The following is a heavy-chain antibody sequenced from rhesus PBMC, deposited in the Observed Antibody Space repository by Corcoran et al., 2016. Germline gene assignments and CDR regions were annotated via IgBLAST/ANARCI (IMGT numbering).Heavy chain of an antibody. CDR1: GGSISDDYY. Sequence: QVQLQESGPGLVKPSETLSLTCAVSGGSISDDYYWSWIRQPPGKGLGWIGYIYGSGGGTNSNPSLKNRVTISMDTSKTRFSLKLRSVTAADTAVYYCARDGHDYGNYDDYWGQGVLVTVSS. D-gene: IGHD4-29*01. V-gene: IGHV4-106*01. CDR2: IYGSGGGT. CDR3: ARDGHDYGNYDDY. J-gene: IGHJ4*01.